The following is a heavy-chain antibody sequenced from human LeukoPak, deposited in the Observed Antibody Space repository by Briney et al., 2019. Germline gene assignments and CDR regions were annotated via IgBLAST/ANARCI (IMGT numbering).Heavy chain of an antibody. CDR2: IYYSGST. D-gene: IGHD3-9*01. Sequence: SETLSLTCTVSGGSISSYYWSWIRQPPGMGLEWIGYIYYSGSTSYNPSLKSRVTISVDTSKNQFSLKLSSVTAADTAVYYCARVSLYYDILTGYHSWFDPWGQGTLVTVSS. CDR3: ARVSLYYDILTGYHSWFDP. J-gene: IGHJ5*02. V-gene: IGHV4-59*01. CDR1: GGSISSYY.